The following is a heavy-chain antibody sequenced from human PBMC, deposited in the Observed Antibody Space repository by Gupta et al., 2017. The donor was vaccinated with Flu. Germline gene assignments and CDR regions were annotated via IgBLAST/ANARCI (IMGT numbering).Heavy chain of an antibody. CDR2: LSGSGGGT. CDR3: AKGEGYSGYGYFDL. D-gene: IGHD5-12*01. V-gene: IGHV3-23*01. J-gene: IGHJ2*01. Sequence: QAPGKGLEWVTALSGSGGGTNYADSVKGRFTISRDNSKNMLYLQMNSLRAEDTAVYYCAKGEGYSGYGYFDLWGRGTLVTVSS.